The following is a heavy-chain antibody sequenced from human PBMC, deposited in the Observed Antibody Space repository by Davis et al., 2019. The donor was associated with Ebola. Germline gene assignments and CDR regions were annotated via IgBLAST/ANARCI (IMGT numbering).Heavy chain of an antibody. D-gene: IGHD3-22*01. CDR3: ARHRGGVDRGAFDI. CDR1: GGSISSSSYY. Sequence: PSETLSLTCTVSGGSISSSSYYWGWIRQPPGKGLEWIGSIYYSGSTYYNPSLKSRVTISVDTSKNQFSLKLSSVTAADTAVYYCARHRGGVDRGAFDIWGQGTMVTVSS. CDR2: IYYSGST. J-gene: IGHJ3*02. V-gene: IGHV4-39*01.